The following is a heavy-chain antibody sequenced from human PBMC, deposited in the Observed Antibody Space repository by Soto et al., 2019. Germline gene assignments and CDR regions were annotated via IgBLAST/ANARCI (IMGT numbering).Heavy chain of an antibody. V-gene: IGHV1-18*01. CDR2: IATYNRNK. Sequence: HLVQSGPEVKKPGASVTVSCKTSGDTFTNFGLSWVRQAPGQGLEWMGWIATYNRNKNYAQKFQGRLTLTTDPSTSTGYMELKSLEYDDTAVYYCARVLRGVVNWFDPWGQGTLVTVSS. J-gene: IGHJ5*02. D-gene: IGHD3-10*01. CDR1: GDTFTNFG. CDR3: ARVLRGVVNWFDP.